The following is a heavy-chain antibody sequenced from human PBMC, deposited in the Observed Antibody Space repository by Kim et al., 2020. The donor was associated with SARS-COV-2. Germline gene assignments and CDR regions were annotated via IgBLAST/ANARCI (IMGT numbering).Heavy chain of an antibody. D-gene: IGHD3-9*01. Sequence: GGSLRLSCAASGFTFSTQSMNWVRQAPGKGLEWVSMISSASTIIKYADSVKGRFTISRDNTKYSLYLQMDSLSVDDAAVYYCARGRGATDIFTHSFDIWG. J-gene: IGHJ3*02. V-gene: IGHV3-48*04. CDR1: GFTFSTQS. CDR3: ARGRGATDIFTHSFDI. CDR2: ISSASTII.